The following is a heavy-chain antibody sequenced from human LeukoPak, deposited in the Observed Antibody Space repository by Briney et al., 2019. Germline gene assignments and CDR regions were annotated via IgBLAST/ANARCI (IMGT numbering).Heavy chain of an antibody. CDR1: GDPISSYY. D-gene: IGHD3-10*01. CDR2: IYSSGST. Sequence: SETLSLTCTVSGDPISSYYGSWIRQPAGKGLEWLGRIYSSGSTNYHPSLKSRVTMSVDTSKNEFSLKLSSVTAADTAVYYCARYVLLWFGEFLFSWFDPWGQGTLVTVSS. J-gene: IGHJ5*02. CDR3: ARYVLLWFGEFLFSWFDP. V-gene: IGHV4-4*07.